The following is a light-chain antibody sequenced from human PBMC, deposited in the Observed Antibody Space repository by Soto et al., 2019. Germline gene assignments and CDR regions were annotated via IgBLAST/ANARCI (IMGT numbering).Light chain of an antibody. CDR2: KAS. CDR1: QSISSW. CDR3: QQADNFPIT. J-gene: IGKJ5*01. V-gene: IGKV1-5*03. Sequence: DIQMTQSPSTLSASVGDRVTITCRASQSISSWLAWYQQKPGKAPKLLIYKASSLESGVPSRFSGSGSGTEFTLTISSQQPEDSAIYYRQQADNFPITFGQGTRLEIK.